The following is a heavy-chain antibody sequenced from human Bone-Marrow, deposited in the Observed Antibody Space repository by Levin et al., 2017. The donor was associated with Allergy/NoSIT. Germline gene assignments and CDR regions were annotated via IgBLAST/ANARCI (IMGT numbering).Heavy chain of an antibody. CDR3: ARAGYNDYRVPYYAMDL. CDR2: IWNDGTNK. Sequence: GESLKISCAASGFTFRIYGMHWVRQAPGKGLTWVAFIWNDGTNKYYADSVEGRFTISRDNSRNTVSLQLNSLGAEDAGVYYCARAGYNDYRVPYYAMDLWGQGATVTVTS. J-gene: IGHJ6*02. V-gene: IGHV3-33*01. D-gene: IGHD1-1*01. CDR1: GFTFRIYG.